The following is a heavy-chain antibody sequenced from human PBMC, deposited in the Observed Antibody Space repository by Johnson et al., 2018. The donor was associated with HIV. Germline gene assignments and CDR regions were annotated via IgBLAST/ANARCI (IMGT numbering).Heavy chain of an antibody. Sequence: MLLVESGGGLVQPGVSLRLSCAASGFTVNSNYINWVRQAPGKGLECVSGIYSGGRTYYADSVKGRFTISSDNSKNTLYLQMNSLRAEDTAVYVCARDRRYYDSSGYYHDAFDIWGQGTMVTVSS. CDR2: IYSGGRT. CDR3: ARDRRYYDSSGYYHDAFDI. V-gene: IGHV3-66*01. CDR1: GFTVNSNY. D-gene: IGHD3-22*01. J-gene: IGHJ3*02.